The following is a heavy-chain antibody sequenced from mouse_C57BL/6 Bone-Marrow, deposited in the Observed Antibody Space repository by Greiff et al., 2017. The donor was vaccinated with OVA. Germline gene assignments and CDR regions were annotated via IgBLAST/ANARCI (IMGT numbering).Heavy chain of an antibody. CDR1: GFSFNTYA. Sequence: EVKLMESGGGLVQPKGSLKLSCAASGFSFNTYAMNWVRQAPGKGLEWVARIRSKSNNYATYYAESVKDRFTISRDDSESMLYLQMNNLKTEDTAMYYCVRHHDYYAMDYWGQGTSVTVSS. V-gene: IGHV10-1*01. CDR2: IRSKSNNYAT. J-gene: IGHJ4*01. CDR3: VRHHDYYAMDY.